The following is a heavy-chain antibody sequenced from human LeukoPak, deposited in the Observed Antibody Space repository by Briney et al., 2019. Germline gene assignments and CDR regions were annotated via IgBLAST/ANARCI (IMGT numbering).Heavy chain of an antibody. CDR3: ARDGAVAGPNWFDP. V-gene: IGHV3-30-3*01. J-gene: IGHJ3*01. D-gene: IGHD6-19*01. CDR1: GFTFSSYA. CDR2: ISYDGSNK. Sequence: GGSLRLSCAASGFTFSSYAMHWVRQAPGKGLEWVAVISYDGSNKYYADSVKGRFTISRDNSKNTLYLQMNSLRAEDTAVYYCARDGAVAGPNWFDPWGQGTMVTVSS.